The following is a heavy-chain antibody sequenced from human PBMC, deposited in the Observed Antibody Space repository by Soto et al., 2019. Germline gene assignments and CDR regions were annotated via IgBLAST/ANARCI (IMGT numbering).Heavy chain of an antibody. V-gene: IGHV3-21*01. CDR1: GVTFSSYS. CDR3: ASDLYCSGGSCPNDAFDI. CDR2: ISSSSSYI. Sequence: EVQLVESGGGLVKPGGSLRLSCAASGVTFSSYSMNWVRQAPGKGLEWVSAISSSSSYIYYADSVKGRFTISRDNAKNSLYLQMNSLRAEDTAVYYCASDLYCSGGSCPNDAFDIWGQGTMVTVSS. D-gene: IGHD2-15*01. J-gene: IGHJ3*02.